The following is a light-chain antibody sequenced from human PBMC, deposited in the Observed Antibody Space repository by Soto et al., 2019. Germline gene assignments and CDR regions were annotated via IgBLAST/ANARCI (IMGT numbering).Light chain of an antibody. CDR2: KAS. Sequence: DIQMTQSPSTLSASVGDTVTITCRASQNINRWLAWYQQRPGKAPNLLIHKASSLEGGVPSRFSGSSSGTEFTLTISSQQPDDISTYFCLQYNVYPLTFGGGTKVEI. V-gene: IGKV1-5*03. CDR1: QNINRW. J-gene: IGKJ4*01. CDR3: LQYNVYPLT.